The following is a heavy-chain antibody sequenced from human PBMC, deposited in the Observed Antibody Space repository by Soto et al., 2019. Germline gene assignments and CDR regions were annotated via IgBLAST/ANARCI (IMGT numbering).Heavy chain of an antibody. CDR1: DGSITNANHY. V-gene: IGHV4-39*01. CDR3: AKWDSSQMCFDV. J-gene: IGHJ2*01. Sequence: QLQLQESGPGLVRPTETLSLTCTVSDGSITNANHYWGWIRQPPGQGLEWIGSIYYDGSSYSVPSLKCRVTLSVDTSQNQFSLNMTSVTAADTAVYYCAKWDSSQMCFDVWGRGTLVTVSS. D-gene: IGHD3-22*01. CDR2: IYYDGSS.